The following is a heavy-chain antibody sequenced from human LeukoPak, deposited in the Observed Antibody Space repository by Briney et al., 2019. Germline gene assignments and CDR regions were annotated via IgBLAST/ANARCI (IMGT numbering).Heavy chain of an antibody. CDR1: GGSISSYY. Sequence: SETLSLTCTVSGGSISSYYWSWIRQPPGKGLEWIGYIYYSGSTNYSPSLKSRVTISVDTSKNQFSLKLSSVTAADTAVYYCARGGEAMVFYYFDYWGQGTLVTVSS. J-gene: IGHJ4*02. V-gene: IGHV4-59*01. CDR2: IYYSGST. CDR3: ARGGEAMVFYYFDY. D-gene: IGHD5-18*01.